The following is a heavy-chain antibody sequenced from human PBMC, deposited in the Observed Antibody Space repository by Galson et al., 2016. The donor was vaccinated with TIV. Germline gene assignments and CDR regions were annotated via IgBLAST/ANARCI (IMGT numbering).Heavy chain of an antibody. D-gene: IGHD3-16*01. J-gene: IGHJ4*02. CDR2: TFYRSKWYN. CDR3: ARATPSVFGIIMTLDS. CDR1: GDSVSSNSAA. V-gene: IGHV6-1*01. Sequence: CAISGDSVSSNSAAWNWLRQPPSRGLEWLGRTFYRSKWYNDYAPSVKSRITINPDTSKNQFSLQLNSKTPEDTAVYYCARATPSVFGIIMTLDSWGQGTLVTVSS.